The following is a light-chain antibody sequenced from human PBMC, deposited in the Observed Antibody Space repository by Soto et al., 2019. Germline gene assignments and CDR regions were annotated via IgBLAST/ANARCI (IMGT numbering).Light chain of an antibody. Sequence: QSALTQPASVSGSPGQSITISCTGTSSDIGDYNYVSWYQRHPGKAPKLLIYEVTNRPSGVSDRFSGSKSGNTASLTISGLQAEDEAEYSCSSYSSSSTYVLFGGGTQLTVL. CDR3: SSYSSSSTYVL. CDR2: EVT. CDR1: SSDIGDYNY. J-gene: IGLJ2*01. V-gene: IGLV2-14*01.